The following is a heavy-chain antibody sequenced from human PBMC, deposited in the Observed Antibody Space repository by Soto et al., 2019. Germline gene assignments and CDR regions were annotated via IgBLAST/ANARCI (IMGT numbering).Heavy chain of an antibody. V-gene: IGHV1-18*01. Sequence: QVQLVQSGGEVKKPGASVTVSCKASGYTFINYHITWVRQAPGQGLEWMAWINTDNGMTDYAQRFQGRVTMTRDTSTSTAYMELRNLGSDDTAVYFCAKSPRGEMATDWGQGTLGTVSS. CDR1: GYTFINYH. J-gene: IGHJ4*02. CDR3: AKSPRGEMATD. CDR2: INTDNGMT. D-gene: IGHD5-12*01.